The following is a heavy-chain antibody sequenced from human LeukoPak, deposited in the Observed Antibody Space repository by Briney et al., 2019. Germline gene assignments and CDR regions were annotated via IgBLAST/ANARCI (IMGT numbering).Heavy chain of an antibody. V-gene: IGHV3-23*01. D-gene: IGHD4-11*01. CDR1: GFSFSNYA. Sequence: GGSLRLSCAASGFSFSNYAISWVRQVPGKGLEWVSVISGSGGTTFYADPVKGRFTISRDNSNNTLYLQMNSLRVGDTAVYYCAKGRTVLNDALDVWGQGTMVTVS. J-gene: IGHJ3*01. CDR2: ISGSGGTT. CDR3: AKGRTVLNDALDV.